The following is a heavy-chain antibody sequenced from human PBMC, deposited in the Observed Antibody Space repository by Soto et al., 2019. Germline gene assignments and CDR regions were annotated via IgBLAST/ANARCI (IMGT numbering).Heavy chain of an antibody. CDR2: FDPEDGET. CDR3: ATFFIAAAGTWRCFDY. CDR1: GYTLTELS. Sequence: ASVKVSCKVSGYTLTELSMHWVRQAPGKGLEWMGGFDPEDGETIYAQKFQGRVTMTEDTSTDTAYMELSSLRSEDTAVYYCATFFIAAAGTWRCFDYWGQGTLVTVSS. V-gene: IGHV1-24*01. J-gene: IGHJ4*02. D-gene: IGHD6-13*01.